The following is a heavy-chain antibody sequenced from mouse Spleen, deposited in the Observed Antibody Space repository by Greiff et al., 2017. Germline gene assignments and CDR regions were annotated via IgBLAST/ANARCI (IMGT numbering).Heavy chain of an antibody. J-gene: IGHJ3*01. CDR1: GFTFSSYA. CDR3: ARDYYGSSLWFAY. D-gene: IGHD1-1*01. Sequence: EVKLMESGGGLVKPGGSLKLSCAASGFTFSSYAMSWVRQTPEKRLEWVASISSGGSTYYPDSVKGRFTISRDNARNILYLQMSSLRSEDTAMYYCARDYYGSSLWFAYWGQGTLVTVSA. V-gene: IGHV5-6-5*01. CDR2: ISSGGST.